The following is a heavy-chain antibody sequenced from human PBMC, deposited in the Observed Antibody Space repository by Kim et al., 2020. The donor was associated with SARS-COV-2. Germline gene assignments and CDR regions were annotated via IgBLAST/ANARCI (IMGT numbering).Heavy chain of an antibody. J-gene: IGHJ2*01. CDR2: INTNTGNP. V-gene: IGHV7-4-1*02. CDR3: AREIRIIPDWYFDL. Sequence: ASVKVSCKASGYTFTSYAMNWVRQAPGQGLEWMGWINTNTGNPTYAQGFTGRFVFSLDTSVSTAYLQISSLKAEDTAVYYCAREIRIIPDWYFDLWGRGTLVTISS. D-gene: IGHD2-21*01. CDR1: GYTFTSYA.